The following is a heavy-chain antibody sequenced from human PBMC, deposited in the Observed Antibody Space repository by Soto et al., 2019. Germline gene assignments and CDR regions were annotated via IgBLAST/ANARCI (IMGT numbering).Heavy chain of an antibody. CDR3: TTDPYSSRDY. Sequence: GGSLRLSCAASGFTFSNDWMNWVRQAPGKGLEWVGRIKSKADGATTDYAAPVKGRLTISRDDSKNTLYMEMNILKIEDTAVYYCTTDPYSSRDYWGQGTLVTVSS. CDR2: IKSKADGATT. D-gene: IGHD2-2*01. J-gene: IGHJ4*02. CDR1: GFTFSNDW. V-gene: IGHV3-15*07.